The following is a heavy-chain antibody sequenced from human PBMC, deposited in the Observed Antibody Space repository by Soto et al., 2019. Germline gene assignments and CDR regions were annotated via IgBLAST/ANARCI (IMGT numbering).Heavy chain of an antibody. CDR2: ISAYNGNT. V-gene: IGHV1-18*01. J-gene: IGHJ6*02. CDR3: ARAVGYYYGMDV. D-gene: IGHD6-19*01. CDR1: GYTLSSYG. Sequence: GASVKGSFQGSGYTLSSYGISRVRQAPGQGLEWMGWISAYNGNTNYAQKLQGRVTMTTDTSTSTAYMELRSLRSDDTAVYYCARAVGYYYGMDVWGQGTTVTVSS.